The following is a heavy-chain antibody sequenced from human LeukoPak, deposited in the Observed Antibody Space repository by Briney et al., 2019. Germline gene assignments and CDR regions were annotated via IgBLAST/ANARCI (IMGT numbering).Heavy chain of an antibody. D-gene: IGHD3-9*01. J-gene: IGHJ6*02. CDR3: AKDKANLTHHYYYGMDV. CDR2: ISWNSGSI. CDR1: GFTFDDYA. V-gene: IGHV3-9*01. Sequence: QPGGSLRLSCAASGFTFDDYAMHWVRQAPGKGLEWVSGISWNSGSIGYADSVKGRFTISRDNAKNSLYLQMNSLRAEDTALYYCAKDKANLTHHYYYGMDVWGQGTTVTVSS.